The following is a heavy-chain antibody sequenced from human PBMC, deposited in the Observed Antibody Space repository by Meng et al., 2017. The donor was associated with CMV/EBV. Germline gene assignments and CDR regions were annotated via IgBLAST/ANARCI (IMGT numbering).Heavy chain of an antibody. Sequence: GESLKISCAASGFTFSSYWMSWVRQAPGKGLEWVANIKQDGSEKYYVDSVKGRFTISRDNSKNTLYLQMNSLRAEDTAVYYCAKDESVVVPAAHDYWGQGTLVTVSS. CDR3: AKDESVVVPAAHDY. CDR2: IKQDGSEK. CDR1: GFTFSSYW. V-gene: IGHV3-7*01. J-gene: IGHJ4*02. D-gene: IGHD2-2*01.